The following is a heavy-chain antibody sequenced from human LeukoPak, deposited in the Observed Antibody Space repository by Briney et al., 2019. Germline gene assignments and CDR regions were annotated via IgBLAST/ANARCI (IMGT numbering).Heavy chain of an antibody. CDR1: GFTFSNYW. Sequence: GGSLRLSCAASGFTFSNYWMHWVRQAPGKGLVWVSRINSDGRSTNYADSVKGRFTISRDNAKNTLYLQMNSLRAEDTAVYYCAKESGIYYYYMDVWGKGTTVTISS. J-gene: IGHJ6*03. CDR3: AKESGIYYYYMDV. CDR2: INSDGRST. D-gene: IGHD1-26*01. V-gene: IGHV3-74*01.